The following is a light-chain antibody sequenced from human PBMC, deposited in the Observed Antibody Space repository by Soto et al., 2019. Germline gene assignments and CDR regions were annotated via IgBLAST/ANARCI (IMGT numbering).Light chain of an antibody. V-gene: IGLV2-11*01. CDR1: SSDFGGYNY. Sequence: QSALTHPRSVSRSPVQSVNISCTGTSSDFGGYNYVSWYQQHHSNAPKLMIYDVSKRPSGVPDRFSGSKSGNTASLTISGIQAEDEADYYCCSYAGSYTWVFGGGTKLTGL. CDR3: CSYAGSYTWV. J-gene: IGLJ3*02. CDR2: DVS.